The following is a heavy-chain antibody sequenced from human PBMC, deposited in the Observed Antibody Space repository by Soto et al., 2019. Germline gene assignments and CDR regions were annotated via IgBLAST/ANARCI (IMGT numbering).Heavy chain of an antibody. J-gene: IGHJ6*02. V-gene: IGHV4-31*03. CDR1: GGSISSGCYY. CDR2: IYYSGST. Sequence: SETLSLTCTVSGGSISSGCYYWSWIRQHPGKGLEWIGYIYYSGSTYYNPSLKSRVTISVDTSKNQFSLKLSSVTAADTAVYYCARDRRYDFWSGPYGMDVWGQGTTVTVSS. D-gene: IGHD3-3*01. CDR3: ARDRRYDFWSGPYGMDV.